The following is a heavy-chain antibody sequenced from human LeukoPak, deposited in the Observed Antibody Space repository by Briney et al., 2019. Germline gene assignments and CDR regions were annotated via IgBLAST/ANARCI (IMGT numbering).Heavy chain of an antibody. Sequence: SETLSLTCAVSGGSITSTKYFWGWIRQPPGKGLEWIGEINHSGSTNYNPSLKSRVTISVNTSKNQFSLKLSSVTAADTAVYYCARGLAAVAGTLYMDVWGKGTTVTVSS. CDR1: GGSITSTKYF. CDR3: ARGLAAVAGTLYMDV. J-gene: IGHJ6*03. CDR2: INHSGST. D-gene: IGHD6-19*01. V-gene: IGHV4-39*07.